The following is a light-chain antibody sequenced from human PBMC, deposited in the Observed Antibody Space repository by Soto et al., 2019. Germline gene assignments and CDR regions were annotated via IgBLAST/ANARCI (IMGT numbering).Light chain of an antibody. CDR2: GAS. CDR3: EQFGTSDT. Sequence: MVLTQSPGTLSLSPGERATLSCRASHSFTNNYLAWYQQKPGKAPRLLIYGASNRATGIPDRFSGSGSGTDFTLTISRLEPEDLAVNYCEQFGTSDTFAQGPKVDI. J-gene: IGKJ1*01. V-gene: IGKV3-20*01. CDR1: HSFTNNY.